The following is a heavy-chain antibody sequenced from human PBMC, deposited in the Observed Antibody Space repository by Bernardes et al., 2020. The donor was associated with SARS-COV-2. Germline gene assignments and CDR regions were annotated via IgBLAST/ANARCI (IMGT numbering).Heavy chain of an antibody. Sequence: GGSLRLSCADSGFNDSSYCMDWVRLDPGKGRVWVSRINGDVSSINYADSGEGRLTIPRDNARNTLYLEMNSLRAEDTAVYYCARDIVVVPAAPDRHYYYYYGMDVWGQGTTVTVSS. V-gene: IGHV3-74*01. CDR2: INGDVSSI. D-gene: IGHD2-2*01. J-gene: IGHJ6*02. CDR3: ARDIVVVPAAPDRHYYYYYGMDV. CDR1: GFNDSSYC.